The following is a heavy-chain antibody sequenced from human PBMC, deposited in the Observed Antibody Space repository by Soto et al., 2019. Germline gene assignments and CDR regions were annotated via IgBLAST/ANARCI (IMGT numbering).Heavy chain of an antibody. J-gene: IGHJ6*02. CDR1: GGSFSGYY. V-gene: IGHV4-34*01. CDR3: ARGGLGVDTANCGMDV. CDR2: INHSGST. D-gene: IGHD5-18*01. Sequence: SETLSLTCAVYGGSFSGYYWSWIRQPPGKGLEWIGEINHSGSTNYNPSLKSRVTISVDTSKNQFSLKLSSVTAADTAVYYCARGGLGVDTANCGMDVWGQGTTVTVSS.